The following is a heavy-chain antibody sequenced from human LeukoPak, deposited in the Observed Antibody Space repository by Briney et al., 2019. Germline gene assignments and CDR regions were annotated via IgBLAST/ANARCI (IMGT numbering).Heavy chain of an antibody. J-gene: IGHJ4*02. D-gene: IGHD5-12*01. V-gene: IGHV3-23*01. CDR1: GFTFSTYA. CDR2: VRGSGTDT. Sequence: QPGGSLRLSCAASGFTFSTYAMSWVRQAPGKGLEWVSAVRGSGTDTYYADSVKGRFTISRDNSKNTLYLQMNSLRAEDTAIYYCAKTSRANSAYDSPFDYWGQGTQVTVSS. CDR3: AKTSRANSAYDSPFDY.